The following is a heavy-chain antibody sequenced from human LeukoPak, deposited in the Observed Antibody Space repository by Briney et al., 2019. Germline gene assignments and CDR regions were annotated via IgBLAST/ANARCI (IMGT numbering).Heavy chain of an antibody. CDR1: GGSISSYY. CDR3: ARDLIYYDSSGYPYYYGMDV. V-gene: IGHV4-59*01. Sequence: SETLSLTCTVSGGSISSYYWSWIRQPPGKRLEWIGYIYYSGSTNYNPSLKSRVTISVDTSKNQFSLKLSSVTAADTAVYYCARDLIYYDSSGYPYYYGMDVWGQGTTVTVSS. CDR2: IYYSGST. J-gene: IGHJ6*02. D-gene: IGHD3-22*01.